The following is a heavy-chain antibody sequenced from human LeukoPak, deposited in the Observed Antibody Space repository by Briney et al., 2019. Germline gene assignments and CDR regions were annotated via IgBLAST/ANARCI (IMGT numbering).Heavy chain of an antibody. Sequence: GGSLRLSCAASGFTFSNYWLSWVRQVPGKGPEWVANIRQDGKERYYVDSVKGRFTISRDNAKNSLYLQVNSLRAEDTAVYYCARDLIVGTTIRYYLDYWGQGTLVTVSS. CDR2: IRQDGKER. J-gene: IGHJ4*02. D-gene: IGHD1-26*01. CDR3: ARDLIVGTTIRYYLDY. CDR1: GFTFSNYW. V-gene: IGHV3-7*01.